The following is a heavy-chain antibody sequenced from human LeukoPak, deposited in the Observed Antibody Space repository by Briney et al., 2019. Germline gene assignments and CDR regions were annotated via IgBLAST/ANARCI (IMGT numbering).Heavy chain of an antibody. CDR3: ARVGVNYYYYYMDV. V-gene: IGHV3-20*04. D-gene: IGHD3-22*01. J-gene: IGHJ6*03. CDR1: GFTFDDYG. Sequence: GGSLRLSCAASGFTFDDYGMSWVRQAPGKGLEWVSGINWNDGSTGYADSVKGRFTISRDNAKNSLYLQMNSLRAEDTALYYCARVGVNYYYYYMDVWGKGTTVTVSS. CDR2: INWNDGST.